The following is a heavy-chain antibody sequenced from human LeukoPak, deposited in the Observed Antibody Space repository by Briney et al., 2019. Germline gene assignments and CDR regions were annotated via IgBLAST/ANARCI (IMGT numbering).Heavy chain of an antibody. D-gene: IGHD5-24*01. CDR1: GGSISSGSYY. J-gene: IGHJ4*02. V-gene: IGHV4-61*02. Sequence: SETLSLTCTVSGGSISSGSYYWNWIRQPAGKGLEWIGRIYTSGSTNYNPSLKSRVTISVDTSKNQFSLKLSSVTAADTAVYYCARTTVRDGYPEDWGQGTLVTVSS. CDR3: ARTTVRDGYPED. CDR2: IYTSGST.